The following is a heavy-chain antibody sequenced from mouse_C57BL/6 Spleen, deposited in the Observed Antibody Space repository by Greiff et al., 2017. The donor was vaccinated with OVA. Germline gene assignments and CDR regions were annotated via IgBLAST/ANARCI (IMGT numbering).Heavy chain of an antibody. D-gene: IGHD4-1*01. CDR2: IYPYNGVS. Sequence: LVESGPELVKPGASVKISCKASGYSFTGYYMHWVKQSHGNILDWIGYIYPYNGVSSYNQKFKGKATLTVDKSSSTAYMELGSLTSEDSAVYYCARSGALGPFAYWGQGTLVTVSA. V-gene: IGHV1-31*01. J-gene: IGHJ3*01. CDR3: ARSGALGPFAY. CDR1: GYSFTGYY.